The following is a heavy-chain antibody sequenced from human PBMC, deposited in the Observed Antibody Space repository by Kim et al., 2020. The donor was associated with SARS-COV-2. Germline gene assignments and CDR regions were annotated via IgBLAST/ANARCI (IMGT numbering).Heavy chain of an antibody. J-gene: IGHJ4*02. CDR3: VSLPDYYDSSGYYYSYY. CDR1: GFTFSSYS. D-gene: IGHD3-22*01. Sequence: GGSLRLSCAASGFTFSSYSMNWVRQAPGKGLEWVSSISSSSSYIYYADSVKGRFTISRDNAKNSLYLQMNSLRAEDTAVYYCVSLPDYYDSSGYYYSYYWGQGTLVTVSS. V-gene: IGHV3-21*01. CDR2: ISSSSSYI.